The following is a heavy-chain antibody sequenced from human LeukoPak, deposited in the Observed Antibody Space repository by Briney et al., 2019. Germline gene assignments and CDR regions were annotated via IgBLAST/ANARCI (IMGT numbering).Heavy chain of an antibody. CDR2: IYHSGST. D-gene: IGHD4-11*01. J-gene: IGHJ4*02. CDR1: GGSITSGGFC. V-gene: IGHV4-30-2*01. CDR3: ARATTVTPGDFDY. Sequence: PSETLSLTCTVSGGSITSGGFCWSWIRQPPGKGLEWIGYIYHSGSTYYNPSLKSRVTISVDRSKNQFSLKLSSVTAADTAVYYCARATTVTPGDFDYWGQGTLVTVSS.